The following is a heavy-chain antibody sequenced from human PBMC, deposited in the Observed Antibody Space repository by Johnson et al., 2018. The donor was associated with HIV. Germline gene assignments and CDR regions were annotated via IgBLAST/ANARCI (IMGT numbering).Heavy chain of an antibody. V-gene: IGHV3-7*05. J-gene: IGHJ3*02. CDR2: IKQDGSEK. CDR1: GFTFSSFA. Sequence: VQLVESGGGVVQPGRSLRLSCAASGFTFSSFAMHWVRQAPGKGLEWVANIKQDGSEKYDVDSVKGRFTISRDNAKNSLYLQMNSLRAEDTAVYYCARDLHAFDIWGQGTMVTVSS. CDR3: ARDLHAFDI.